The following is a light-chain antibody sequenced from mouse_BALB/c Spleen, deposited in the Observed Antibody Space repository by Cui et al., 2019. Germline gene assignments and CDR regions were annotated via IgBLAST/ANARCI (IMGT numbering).Light chain of an antibody. Sequence: DIVMPQSPSSLTVTAGEKVTMSCKYSQSLLNSGNQKNYLTWYQQKPGQPPKLLIYWASTRESGVPDRFTGSGSGTDFTLTISSVQAEDLSVYYCQNDYSYPYTFGGGTKLEIK. J-gene: IGKJ2*01. CDR3: QNDYSYPYT. V-gene: IGKV8-19*01. CDR2: WAS. CDR1: QSLLNSGNQKNY.